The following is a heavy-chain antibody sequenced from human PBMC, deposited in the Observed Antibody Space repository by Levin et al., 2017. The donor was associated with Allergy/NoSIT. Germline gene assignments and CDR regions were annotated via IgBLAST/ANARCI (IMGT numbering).Heavy chain of an antibody. CDR2: ISWDGGST. D-gene: IGHD3-22*01. CDR1: GFTFDDYT. V-gene: IGHV3-43*01. CDR3: AKDNGFGDSSGYYGADY. J-gene: IGHJ4*02. Sequence: PGGSLRLSCAASGFTFDDYTMHWVRQAPGKGLEWVSLISWDGGSTYYADSVKGRFTISRDNSKNSLYLQMNSLRTEDTALYYCAKDNGFGDSSGYYGADYWGQGTLVTVSS.